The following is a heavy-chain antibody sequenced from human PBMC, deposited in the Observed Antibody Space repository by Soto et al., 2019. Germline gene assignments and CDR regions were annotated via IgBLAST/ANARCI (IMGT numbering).Heavy chain of an antibody. CDR1: GFTFSSYA. J-gene: IGHJ4*02. CDR3: AKDTISGSLSLEDYYFDY. Sequence: GSLRLSCAASGFTFSSYAMSWVRQAPGKGLEWVSAISGSGGSTYYADSVKGRFTISRDNSKNTLYLQMNSLRAEDTAVYYCAKDTISGSLSLEDYYFDYWGQGTLVTVSS. V-gene: IGHV3-23*01. CDR2: ISGSGGST. D-gene: IGHD1-26*01.